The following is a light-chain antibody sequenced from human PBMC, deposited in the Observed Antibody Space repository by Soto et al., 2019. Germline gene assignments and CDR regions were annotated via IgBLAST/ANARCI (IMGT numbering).Light chain of an antibody. CDR2: DAS. Sequence: EVVLTQSPATLSLSPGERATLSCRASESIGNYLAWYQQKLGQAPKLLIYDASHRAIGIPGRFSGDGSGTDFTLTISSLEPEDFAVYYCQGRSDWPPRLTFVGGTKVEIK. CDR1: ESIGNY. CDR3: QGRSDWPPRLT. J-gene: IGKJ4*01. V-gene: IGKV3-11*01.